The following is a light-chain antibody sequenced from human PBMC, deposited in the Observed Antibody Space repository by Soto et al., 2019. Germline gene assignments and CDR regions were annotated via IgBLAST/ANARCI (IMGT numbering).Light chain of an antibody. CDR3: QQYGGSPPFT. CDR1: QSIGSSY. V-gene: IGKV3-20*01. Sequence: VLTQSPGTLSLSPGERATISCRASQSIGSSYLAWYQHKPGQAPRLLIYGASSRATGISHRFSGSGSGTDFTLTISRLEPEDCGVYYCQQYGGSPPFTFGQGTSLEI. CDR2: GAS. J-gene: IGKJ2*01.